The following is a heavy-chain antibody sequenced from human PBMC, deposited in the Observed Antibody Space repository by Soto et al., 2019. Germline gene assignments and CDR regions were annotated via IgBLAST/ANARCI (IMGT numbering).Heavy chain of an antibody. V-gene: IGHV3-73*01. CDR2: IRSKADSYAT. D-gene: IGHD4-17*01. CDR3: TRRDYGDAPFDY. J-gene: IGHJ4*02. Sequence: EVQLVASGGGLVQPGGSLKLSCAASGFTFSGSAIHWVRQAPGKGLEWVGRIRSKADSYATAYAASVTGRFTLSRDDSKSTAYLEMNSLKSEDTAVYFCTRRDYGDAPFDYWGQGTLVTVSS. CDR1: GFTFSGSA.